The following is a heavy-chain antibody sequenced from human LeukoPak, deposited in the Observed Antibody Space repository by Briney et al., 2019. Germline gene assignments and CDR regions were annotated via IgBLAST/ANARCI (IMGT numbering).Heavy chain of an antibody. CDR1: GYSITSGFF. D-gene: IGHD1-26*01. J-gene: IGHJ4*02. CDR3: TRRISSGSYSDY. CDR2: ISHSGMT. V-gene: IGHV4-38-2*02. Sequence: TSETLPLTCTVSGYSITSGFFWGWIRQPPGQGLEWIGSISHSGMTYHNPSLKSRVTMSVDTSKNQFSLELSSVTAADTAVYYCTRRISSGSYSDYWGQGSLVTVSS.